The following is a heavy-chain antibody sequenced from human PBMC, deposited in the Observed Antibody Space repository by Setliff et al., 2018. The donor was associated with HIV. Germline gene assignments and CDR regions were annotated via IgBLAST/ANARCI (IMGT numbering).Heavy chain of an antibody. D-gene: IGHD4-17*01. CDR3: ATSPAAVTPRYFDF. V-gene: IGHV3-23*01. CDR1: GFTFSTYA. J-gene: IGHJ4*02. CDR2: ISGSGVST. Sequence: GGSLRLSCAASGFTFSTYAMSWVRQAPGKGLEWVSAISGSGVSTYSTDSVKGRFTISRDNSKNTLYLQLTSLRAEDTAVYYCATSPAAVTPRYFDFWGQGTLVTVPQ.